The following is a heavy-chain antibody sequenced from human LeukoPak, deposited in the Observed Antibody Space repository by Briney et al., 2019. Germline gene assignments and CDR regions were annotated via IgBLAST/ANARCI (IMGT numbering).Heavy chain of an antibody. V-gene: IGHV3-7*01. CDR1: GFTFSNYW. J-gene: IGHJ4*02. D-gene: IGHD3-16*01. Sequence: GGSLRLSCTASGFTFSNYWMSWVRQAPGKGLEWLANIKEDGSERNYGDSVKGRFTISRDNAKNSLYLQTNSLRAEDMAVYYCARGSGWVKYWGQGTLVTVSS. CDR3: ARGSGWVKY. CDR2: IKEDGSER.